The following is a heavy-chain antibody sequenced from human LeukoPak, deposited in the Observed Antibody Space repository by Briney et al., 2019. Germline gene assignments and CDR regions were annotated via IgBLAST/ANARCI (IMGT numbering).Heavy chain of an antibody. J-gene: IGHJ4*02. Sequence: GASVKVSCKASGYTFTGYYMHWVRQAPGQGLEWMGWINPNSGGTNYAQKFQGRVTMTRDTSISTAYMELSRLRSDDTAVYYCARGAITTSNAQPFDYWGQGTLVTVSS. V-gene: IGHV1-2*02. CDR1: GYTFTGYY. CDR3: ARGAITTSNAQPFDY. D-gene: IGHD3-3*01. CDR2: INPNSGGT.